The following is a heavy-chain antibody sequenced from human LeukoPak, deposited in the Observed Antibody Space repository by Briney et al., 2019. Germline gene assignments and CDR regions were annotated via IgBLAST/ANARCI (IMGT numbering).Heavy chain of an antibody. D-gene: IGHD3-22*01. CDR1: GFTFSNVW. V-gene: IGHV3-15*07. J-gene: IGHJ4*02. Sequence: AGGSPRLSCAASGFTFSNVWMNWVRQAPGKGLEWVGRIRSKTHGEAIDYAAPVRGRFTISRDDSKNTLYLQMNSLKTEDTAVYYCTTDSYDSSGSLNFDYWGQGTLVTVSS. CDR2: IRSKTHGEAI. CDR3: TTDSYDSSGSLNFDY.